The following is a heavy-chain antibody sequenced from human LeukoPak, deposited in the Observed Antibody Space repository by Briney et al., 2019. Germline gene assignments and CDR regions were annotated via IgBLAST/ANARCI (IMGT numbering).Heavy chain of an antibody. CDR3: TRYNNDHFDY. D-gene: IGHD1-14*01. V-gene: IGHV3-30*04. CDR2: IAYGGSRA. CDR1: GFIFSNYA. Sequence: PGRSPRLSCAASGFIFSNYAMHWVRQTPGKGLEWVAVIAYGGSRAFYADSVKGRFTISRDNSKNTMSVQMDDLRAEDTAVYYSTRYNNDHFDYWGQGTLVTVSS. J-gene: IGHJ4*02.